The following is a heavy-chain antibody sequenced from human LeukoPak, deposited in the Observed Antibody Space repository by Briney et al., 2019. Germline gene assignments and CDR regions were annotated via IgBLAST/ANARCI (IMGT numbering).Heavy chain of an antibody. CDR3: ATIGDRRTGELYRIDY. V-gene: IGHV3-30-3*01. CDR1: GFIFSSYA. J-gene: IGHJ4*02. Sequence: QPGRSLRLSCAASGFIFSSYAMHWVRQAPGKGLEWVAVVSYDGSNKYYADSVKGRFTIFRDNSKNTLYLQMNSLRAEDAAVYYCATIGDRRTGELYRIDYWGQGTLVTVSS. CDR2: VSYDGSNK. D-gene: IGHD7-27*01.